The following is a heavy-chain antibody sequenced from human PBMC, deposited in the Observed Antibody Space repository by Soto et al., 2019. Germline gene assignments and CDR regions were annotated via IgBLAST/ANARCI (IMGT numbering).Heavy chain of an antibody. D-gene: IGHD1-1*01. Sequence: EVQLVQSGAEVKKPGGSLKISCKGSGYRFTSYWIGWVRQMPGKGLEWMGIIYPGDSDTRYRPSLRGQVTISADRSIGTAYLQWSSLKASDTAIYYCARAIEMSTIGRFDPWGQGTLVTVSS. J-gene: IGHJ5*02. CDR2: IYPGDSDT. CDR1: GYRFTSYW. CDR3: ARAIEMSTIGRFDP. V-gene: IGHV5-51*01.